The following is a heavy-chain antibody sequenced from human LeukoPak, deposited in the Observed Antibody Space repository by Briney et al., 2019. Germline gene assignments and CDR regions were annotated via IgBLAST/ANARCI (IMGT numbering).Heavy chain of an antibody. V-gene: IGHV1-18*01. D-gene: IGHD5-24*01. CDR1: GYTFNSYG. J-gene: IGHJ4*02. Sequence: GASVKVSCKSSGYTFNSYGITWVRQAPGQGLEWMGWIHTYNGHTNYAQKLQGRVTMTTDTSTSTAYMELSSLRFEDTAVYYCARAEDGFNSFLLNFWGQGTLVTVSS. CDR3: ARAEDGFNSFLLNF. CDR2: IHTYNGHT.